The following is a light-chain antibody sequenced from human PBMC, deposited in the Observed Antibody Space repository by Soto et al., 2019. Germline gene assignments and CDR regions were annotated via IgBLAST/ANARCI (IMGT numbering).Light chain of an antibody. CDR3: QQYDSTPWT. CDR2: GAS. J-gene: IGKJ1*01. Sequence: EIVLTQSPGTLSLSPGERAALSCRASQRLSSSSLAWYQQKPGHGPRLLIYGASRRATGIPDRFSATESGTDFTLTSSSLEPEDFAMYFCQQYDSTPWTFGQGTRVESK. CDR1: QRLSSSS. V-gene: IGKV3-20*01.